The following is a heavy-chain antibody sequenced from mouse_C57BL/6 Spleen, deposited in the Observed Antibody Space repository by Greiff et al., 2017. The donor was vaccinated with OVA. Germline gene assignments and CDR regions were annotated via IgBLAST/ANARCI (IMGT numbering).Heavy chain of an antibody. V-gene: IGHV1-62-3*01. CDR2: IDPNSGGT. D-gene: IGHD1-1*01. CDR1: GYTFTSYW. Sequence: QVQLQQSGAELVKPGASVKLSCKASGYTFTSYWMHWVKQMPGRGLEWIGRIDPNSGGTKYNEKFKSKATLTVDKPSSTAYMQLSSLTSEDSAVYFCASPPYGSSYWFAYWGQGTLVTVSA. CDR3: ASPPYGSSYWFAY. J-gene: IGHJ3*01.